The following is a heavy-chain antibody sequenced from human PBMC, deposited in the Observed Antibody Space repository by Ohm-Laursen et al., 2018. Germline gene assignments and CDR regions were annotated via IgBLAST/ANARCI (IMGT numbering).Heavy chain of an antibody. CDR3: ARDVAHGGYGFGMDV. CDR2: ISGDSGTT. Sequence: SLRLSCTASGITFSSCSMSWVRQAPGKGLEWVSVISGDSGTTGYADSVKGRFTISRDNSKNTLFLQMNSLRAEDTAVYYCARDVAHGGYGFGMDVWGQGTTVTVSS. J-gene: IGHJ6*02. D-gene: IGHD5-12*01. V-gene: IGHV3-23*01. CDR1: GITFSSCS.